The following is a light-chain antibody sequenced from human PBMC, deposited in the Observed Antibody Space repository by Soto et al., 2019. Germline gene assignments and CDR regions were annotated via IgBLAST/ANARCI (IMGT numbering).Light chain of an antibody. J-gene: IGKJ3*01. V-gene: IGKV3-20*01. CDR1: QSIASSY. CDR2: GAS. CDR3: QHDGNSPFT. Sequence: EIVLTQSPGTLSLSPGERATLSCRASQSIASSYLGWYQQKPGQAPRLLIYGASSRATGIRDRCSGSGSGTDCTLSTGRLAPEDLAVQDGQHDGNSPFTFGPGTKVESK.